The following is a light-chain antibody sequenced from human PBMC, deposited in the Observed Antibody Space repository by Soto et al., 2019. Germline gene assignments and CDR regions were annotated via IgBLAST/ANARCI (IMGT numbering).Light chain of an antibody. CDR2: DAS. V-gene: IGKV1-5*01. CDR3: QQLYIFPLT. CDR1: QTISSW. Sequence: DIQMTQSPSTLSGSVVDRVTITCLASQTISSWLAWYQQKPGKAPKLLIYDASSLESGVPSRFSGGESGTEYTLTISSLQPEDSATYYCQQLYIFPLTFGQGTRLEIK. J-gene: IGKJ5*01.